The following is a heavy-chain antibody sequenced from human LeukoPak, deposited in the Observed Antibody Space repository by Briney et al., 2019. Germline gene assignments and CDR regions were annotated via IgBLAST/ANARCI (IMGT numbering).Heavy chain of an antibody. D-gene: IGHD1-26*01. V-gene: IGHV4-39*01. J-gene: IGHJ4*02. CDR1: GGSISSSSYS. CDR3: AKTKDRPGSYYDY. Sequence: SETLSLTCTVSGGSISSSSYSWGWIRQPPGKGLEWIGSIYYSGSTYYNPSLKSRVTISVDTSKNQFSLKLSSVTAADTAVYYCAKTKDRPGSYYDYWGQGTLVTVSS. CDR2: IYYSGST.